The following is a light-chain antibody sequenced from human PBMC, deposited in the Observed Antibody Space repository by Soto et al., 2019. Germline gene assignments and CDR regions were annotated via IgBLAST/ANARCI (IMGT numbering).Light chain of an antibody. CDR2: DAS. V-gene: IGKV1-5*01. CDR3: QQYNGYSPT. Sequence: DIQMTQSPSTLSASVVDRVTITCRASQSISSWLAWYQQKPGKAPKLLIYDASSLESGVPSRFSASGSGTEFTLTISSLQPDDFATYYCQQYNGYSPTFGQGTKVDIK. J-gene: IGKJ1*01. CDR1: QSISSW.